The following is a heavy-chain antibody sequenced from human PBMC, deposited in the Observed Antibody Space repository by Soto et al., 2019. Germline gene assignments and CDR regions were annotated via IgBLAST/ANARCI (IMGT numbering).Heavy chain of an antibody. J-gene: IGHJ4*02. CDR2: INPKSGNT. D-gene: IGHD4-17*01. V-gene: IGHV1-8*01. Sequence: QVQLVQSGAEVKKPGASVKVSCKASGYTFTNYDINWVRQATGQGLEWMGWINPKSGNTGYAQQFQGRVIMTRSTSISSAYMELSSLRSEDTAVYYCVRVYGEIDYWGQGTLVTVSS. CDR3: VRVYGEIDY. CDR1: GYTFTNYD.